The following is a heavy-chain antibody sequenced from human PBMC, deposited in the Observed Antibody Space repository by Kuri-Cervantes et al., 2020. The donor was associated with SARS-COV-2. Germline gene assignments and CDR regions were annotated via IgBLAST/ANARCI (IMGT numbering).Heavy chain of an antibody. D-gene: IGHD4-17*01. V-gene: IGHV4-34*01. J-gene: IGHJ6*02. CDR3: ARHDYGDPLTYYYGMDV. Sequence: SETLSLTCAVFGASLNTYSWSWIRQPPGKGLEWIGEINHSGGTKYKPSLKGRVSISVDASKNQISLKLTSVTAADTAMYYCARHDYGDPLTYYYGMDVWGQGTTVTVSS. CDR1: GASLNTYS. CDR2: INHSGGT.